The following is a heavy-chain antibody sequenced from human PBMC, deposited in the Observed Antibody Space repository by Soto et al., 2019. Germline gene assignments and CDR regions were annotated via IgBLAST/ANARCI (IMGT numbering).Heavy chain of an antibody. CDR1: GFSLSTSGVG. CDR3: AHRRRGSYVDY. Sequence: QITLKESGPTLVKPTQTLTLTCTFSGFSLSTSGVGVGWIRQPPGKALEWLALIYWDDDKRYSPSLKSRLTTTXXASKNQVVLTITNMDPVDTATYYCAHRRRGSYVDYWGQGTLVTVSS. D-gene: IGHD3-16*01. V-gene: IGHV2-5*02. J-gene: IGHJ4*02. CDR2: IYWDDDK.